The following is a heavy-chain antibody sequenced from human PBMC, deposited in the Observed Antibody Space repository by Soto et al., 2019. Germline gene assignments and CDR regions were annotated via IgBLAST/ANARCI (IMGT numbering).Heavy chain of an antibody. J-gene: IGHJ6*02. Sequence: QVQLVQSGAEVKKPGASVKVSCKASGYTFTSYGISWVRQAPGQGLEWMGWISAYNGNTNYAQKLQGRVTLTTDTXXXXXXXXXXXXXXXXTAXXXXXXXXGAYGMDVWGQGTTVTVSS. CDR3: XXXXGAYGMDV. CDR2: ISAYNGNT. V-gene: IGHV1-18*01. CDR1: GYTFTSYG.